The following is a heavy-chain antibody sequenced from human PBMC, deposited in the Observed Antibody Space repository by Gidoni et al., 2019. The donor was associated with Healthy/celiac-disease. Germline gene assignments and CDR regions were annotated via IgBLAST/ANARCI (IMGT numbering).Heavy chain of an antibody. CDR2: ISGSGGST. D-gene: IGHD5-18*01. Sequence: EVQLLESGGGLVQPGGSLRLSCAAAGFTFSSYAMSWVRQAPGKGLEWVSAISGSGGSTYYADSVKCRFTISRDNSKNPLYLQMNSLRAEDTAVYYCAKFPSSAMAYDYWGQGTLVTVSS. CDR1: GFTFSSYA. V-gene: IGHV3-23*01. J-gene: IGHJ4*02. CDR3: AKFPSSAMAYDY.